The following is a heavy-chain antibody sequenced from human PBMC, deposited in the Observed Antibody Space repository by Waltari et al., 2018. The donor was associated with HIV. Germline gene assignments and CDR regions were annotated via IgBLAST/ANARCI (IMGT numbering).Heavy chain of an antibody. CDR2: IWYDGSYK. CDR1: GFTFSSYG. V-gene: IGHV3-33*01. Sequence: QVQLVESGGGVVQPGRSLRLSCAASGFTFSSYGMHWVSQAPGKGLGWVAVIWYDGSYKYYADSVKGRFTISRDNSQNTVFLQMNSLRAEDTAVYYCARDLEQLVVGYYFDYWGQGTLVTVSS. CDR3: ARDLEQLVVGYYFDY. J-gene: IGHJ4*02. D-gene: IGHD6-6*01.